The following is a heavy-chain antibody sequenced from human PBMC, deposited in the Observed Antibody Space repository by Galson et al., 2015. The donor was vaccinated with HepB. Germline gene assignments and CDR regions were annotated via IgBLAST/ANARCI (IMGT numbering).Heavy chain of an antibody. CDR2: ISGSGGST. Sequence: SLRLSCAASGFTVSSNYMSWVRQAPGKGLEWVSAISGSGGSTYYADSVKGRFTISRDNSKNTLYLQMNSLRAEDTAVYYCAKGDSGWYDEGVPYYYGMDVWGQGTTVTVSS. CDR3: AKGDSGWYDEGVPYYYGMDV. J-gene: IGHJ6*02. CDR1: GFTVSSNY. V-gene: IGHV3-23*01. D-gene: IGHD6-19*01.